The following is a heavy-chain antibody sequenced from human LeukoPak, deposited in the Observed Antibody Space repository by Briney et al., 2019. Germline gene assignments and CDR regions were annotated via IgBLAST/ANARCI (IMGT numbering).Heavy chain of an antibody. J-gene: IGHJ4*02. CDR2: TRSKANGYTT. Sequence: PGGSLRLSCAASGFTFSDHNMDWVRQAPGKGLEWVGRTRSKANGYTTDYAASVKGRFTISRDDSKNSLYLQMNSLKTEDTAVYYCGRAVIGGCYYVDYWGQGTLVTVSS. D-gene: IGHD2-15*01. V-gene: IGHV3-72*01. CDR1: GFTFSDHN. CDR3: GRAVIGGCYYVDY.